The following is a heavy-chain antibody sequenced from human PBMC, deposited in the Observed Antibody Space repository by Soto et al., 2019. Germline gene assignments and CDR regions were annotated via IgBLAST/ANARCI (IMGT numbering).Heavy chain of an antibody. CDR3: ARDPYDSSGYADY. CDR2: ISSSSYA. V-gene: IGHV3-11*06. D-gene: IGHD3-22*01. J-gene: IGHJ4*02. Sequence: GGSLRLSCAASGFTFSDYYMSWIRQAPGKGLEWVSYISSSSYANYADSVKGRFTISRDNAKNSLYLQMNSLRAEDTAVYYCARDPYDSSGYADYWGQGTLVTVSS. CDR1: GFTFSDYY.